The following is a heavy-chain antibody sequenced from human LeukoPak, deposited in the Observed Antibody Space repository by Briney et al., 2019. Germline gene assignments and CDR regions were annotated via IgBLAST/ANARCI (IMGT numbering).Heavy chain of an antibody. CDR2: INRSGST. J-gene: IGHJ4*02. CDR1: GGSFSGYY. Sequence: SETLSLTCTVSGGSFSGYYWNWIRQSPGKGLEWIGEINRSGSTNYNPSLKSRVTISIDTSKNQFSLKLSSVTAADTAVYYCARDVGATPGYFDYWGQGTLVTVSS. CDR3: ARDVGATPGYFDY. V-gene: IGHV4-34*01. D-gene: IGHD1-26*01.